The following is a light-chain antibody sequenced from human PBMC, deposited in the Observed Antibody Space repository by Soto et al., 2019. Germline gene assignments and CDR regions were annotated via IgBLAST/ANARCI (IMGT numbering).Light chain of an antibody. CDR2: EVS. J-gene: IGLJ3*02. CDR3: SSYTLRNTLVL. V-gene: IGLV2-14*01. CDR1: SSDVGGYNF. Sequence: QSALTQPASVSGSPGQSITISCTGTSSDVGGYNFVSWYQQHPGKAPRLIIYEVSSRPSGVSYRFSGSKSGNTASLTISGLQAEDEDDYYCSSYTLRNTLVLFGGGTKVTVL.